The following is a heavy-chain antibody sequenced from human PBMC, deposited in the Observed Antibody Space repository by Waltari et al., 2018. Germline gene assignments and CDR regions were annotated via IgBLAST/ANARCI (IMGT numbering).Heavy chain of an antibody. CDR1: GFTVSSNY. V-gene: IGHV3-53*01. J-gene: IGHJ3*02. CDR3: ARGVWQLAPDAFDI. CDR2: IYSGGST. D-gene: IGHD6-6*01. Sequence: EVQLVESGGGLIQPGGSLRLSCAASGFTVSSNYMSWVRQAPGKGMEWVSVIYSGGSTYYADSVKGRFTISRDNSKNTLYLQMNSLRAEDTAVYYCARGVWQLAPDAFDIWGQGTMVTVSS.